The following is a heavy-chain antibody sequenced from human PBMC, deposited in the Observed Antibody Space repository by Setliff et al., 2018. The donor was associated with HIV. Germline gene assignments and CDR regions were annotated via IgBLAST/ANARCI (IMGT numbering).Heavy chain of an antibody. J-gene: IGHJ4*02. CDR1: GGSISSGSYF. CDR2: IYYSGST. CDR3: ARDPVEGYYDSSGPDY. Sequence: SETLSLTCTVSGGSISSGSYFWTWIRQPPGKGLEWIGYIYYSGSTNYNPSLKSRVTISVDTSKNQFSLKLSSVTAADTAVYYCARDPVEGYYDSSGPDYWGQGTLVTVSS. V-gene: IGHV4-61*01. D-gene: IGHD3-22*01.